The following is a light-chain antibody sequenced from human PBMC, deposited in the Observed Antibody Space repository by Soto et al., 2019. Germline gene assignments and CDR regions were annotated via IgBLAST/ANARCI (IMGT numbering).Light chain of an antibody. V-gene: IGKV1-12*01. CDR2: AAS. CDR3: QQGSSFPWT. Sequence: DIQMTQSPSSVSASVGDRVTITCRASQVIDSWLAWYQQKPGKAPRLLIYAASNLQSGVPSRFSGSGSGTDFTFTISSLHPEDFATYYCQQGSSFPWTFGQGTKVEIK. J-gene: IGKJ1*01. CDR1: QVIDSW.